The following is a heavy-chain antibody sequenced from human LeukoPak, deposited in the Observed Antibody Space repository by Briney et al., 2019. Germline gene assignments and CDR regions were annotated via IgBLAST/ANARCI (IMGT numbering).Heavy chain of an antibody. CDR3: ARDKIVGATNFDY. J-gene: IGHJ4*02. CDR2: IKQDGSEK. D-gene: IGHD1-26*01. V-gene: IGHV3-7*01. CDR1: GFTFSSYW. Sequence: GGSLRLSCAASGFTFSSYWMSWVRQAPGKGLEWVANIKQDGSEKYYVDSVKGRFTIFRDNVKNSLYLQMNSLRAEDTAVYYCARDKIVGATNFDYWGQGTLVTVSS.